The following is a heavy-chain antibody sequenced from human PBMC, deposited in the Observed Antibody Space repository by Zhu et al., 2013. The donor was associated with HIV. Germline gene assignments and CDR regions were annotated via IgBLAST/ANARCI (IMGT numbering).Heavy chain of an antibody. CDR1: GYTFTSYG. J-gene: IGHJ2*01. D-gene: IGHD3-3*01. V-gene: IGHV1-18*01. Sequence: QVQLVQSGAEVKKPGASVKVSCKASGYTFTSYGISWVRQAPGQGLEWMGWISAYNGNTNYAQKLQGRVTMTTDTSTSTAYMELRSLRSDDTAVYYCARGYYDFWSGYYPNWYFDLWGRGTLVTVSS. CDR3: ARGYYDFWSGYYPNWYFDL. CDR2: ISAYNGNT.